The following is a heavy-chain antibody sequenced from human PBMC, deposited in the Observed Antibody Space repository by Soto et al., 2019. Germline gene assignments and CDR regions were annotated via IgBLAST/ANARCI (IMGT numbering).Heavy chain of an antibody. Sequence: LRLSCAASGFTFSSYGRHWVRQATGKGLEWVSAIGTAGDTYYPGSVKGRFTISRENAKNSLYLQMNSLRAGDTAVYYCARGSPYSSIAARLGADYGMDVWGQGTTVTVSS. CDR3: ARGSPYSSIAARLGADYGMDV. J-gene: IGHJ6*02. CDR1: GFTFSSYG. CDR2: IGTAGDT. V-gene: IGHV3-13*01. D-gene: IGHD6-6*01.